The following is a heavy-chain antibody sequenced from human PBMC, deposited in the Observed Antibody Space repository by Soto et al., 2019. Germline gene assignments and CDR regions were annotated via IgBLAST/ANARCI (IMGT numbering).Heavy chain of an antibody. CDR3: ARDGEIVVVPAANALYYYYGMDV. CDR1: GYTFTSYG. J-gene: IGHJ6*02. Sequence: ASVKVSCKASGYTFTSYGISWVRQAPGQGLEWMGWISAYNGNTNYAQKLQGRVTMTTDTSTSTAYMELRSLRSDDTAVYYCARDGEIVVVPAANALYYYYGMDVWGQGTTVTVYS. CDR2: ISAYNGNT. V-gene: IGHV1-18*01. D-gene: IGHD2-2*01.